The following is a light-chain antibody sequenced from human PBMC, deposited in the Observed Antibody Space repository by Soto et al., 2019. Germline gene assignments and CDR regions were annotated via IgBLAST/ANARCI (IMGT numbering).Light chain of an antibody. V-gene: IGKV3-20*01. CDR3: QHYGSSPRT. CDR2: GTS. J-gene: IGKJ1*01. Sequence: EVVLTQSPGTLSLSPGERATLSCRASQSVGSSYLAWYQQKPGQAPRVLIYGTSSRATGIPDRFSGSGSGTDFTLTISRLEPEDFALYYCQHYGSSPRTFGQGTKVDI. CDR1: QSVGSSY.